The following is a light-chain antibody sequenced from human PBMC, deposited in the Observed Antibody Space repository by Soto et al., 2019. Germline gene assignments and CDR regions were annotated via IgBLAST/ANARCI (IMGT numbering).Light chain of an antibody. CDR3: QHRSNWPLT. J-gene: IGKJ4*01. CDR2: DAS. Sequence: EIVLTQSPATLSLSPGERATLSCRASQSVGRHLAWYQQKAGQSPRLLIYDASSRATGIPARFSGSVSDTDFTLTIRTLEPEDFAVYYFQHRSNWPLTFGGGTKVEIK. CDR1: QSVGRH. V-gene: IGKV3-11*01.